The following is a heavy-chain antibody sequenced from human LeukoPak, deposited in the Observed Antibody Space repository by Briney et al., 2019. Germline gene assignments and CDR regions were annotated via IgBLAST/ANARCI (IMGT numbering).Heavy chain of an antibody. CDR2: INPNSGGT. V-gene: IGHV1-2*02. CDR1: GYTFTGYY. CDR3: ARVRITMVRGAIDY. Sequence: GASVKVSCKASGYTFTGYYMHWVRQAPGQGLEWMGWINPNSGGTNYAQKFQGRVTMTRDTSISTAYMELSRLRSDDTAVYYCARVRITMVRGAIDYWGQGTLVTVSS. D-gene: IGHD3-10*01. J-gene: IGHJ4*02.